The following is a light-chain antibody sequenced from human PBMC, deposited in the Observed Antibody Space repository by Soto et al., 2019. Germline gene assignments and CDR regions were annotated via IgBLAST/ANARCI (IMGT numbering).Light chain of an antibody. J-gene: IGKJ5*01. V-gene: IGKV1-5*03. CDR1: QSINNL. CDR3: QHYKSYPLT. CDR2: KAS. Sequence: DIQMTQSPSTLSASVGDRVTITCRASQSINNLLAWYQQKPGRAPTLLIYKASTLESGVPSRFSGSTSGTDFTLTISSLQPDDFATYYCQHYKSYPLTFGQGTRLEVK.